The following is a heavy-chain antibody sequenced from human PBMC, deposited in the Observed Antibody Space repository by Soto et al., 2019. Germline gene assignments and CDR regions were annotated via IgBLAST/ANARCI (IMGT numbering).Heavy chain of an antibody. CDR3: ARDWTSQGMEV. CDR2: INHSGST. Sequence: PSDTLSLTPIVSSGSMSGYYCTWIRQPPGTGLEWIGEINHSGSTNYNPSLKSRVTISVDTSKNQFSLKLSSVTAADTAVYYCARDWTSQGMEVWGQGTTVTVSS. CDR1: SGSMSGYY. J-gene: IGHJ6*02. D-gene: IGHD3-3*01. V-gene: IGHV4-34*01.